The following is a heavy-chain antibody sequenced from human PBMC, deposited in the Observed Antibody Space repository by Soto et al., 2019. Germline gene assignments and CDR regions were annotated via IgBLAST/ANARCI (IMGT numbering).Heavy chain of an antibody. V-gene: IGHV3-15*07. CDR2: IKSKTDGGTT. CDR3: TTEGYCISTSCSPSLNGMDV. CDR1: GFTFSSYG. J-gene: IGHJ6*02. Sequence: GGSLRLSCAASGFTFSSYGMHWVRQAQGKGLEWVGRIKSKTDGGTTDYAAPVKGRFTISRDDSKNTLYLQMNSLKTEDTAVYYCTTEGYCISTSCSPSLNGMDVWGQGTTVTVSS. D-gene: IGHD2-2*01.